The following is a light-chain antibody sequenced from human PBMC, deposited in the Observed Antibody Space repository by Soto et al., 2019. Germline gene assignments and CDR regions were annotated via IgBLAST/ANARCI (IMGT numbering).Light chain of an antibody. J-gene: IGLJ2*01. Sequence: QSALTQPRSVSGSPGQSVTISCTGTSSDVGAYTYVSWYQQHPGKAPKLVIYDATKRPSEVPDRFSGSKSGGTATLTISGLELEDEDYYYCCSYTGSHTFGHVFGGGTKLTVL. CDR3: CSYTGSHTFGHV. V-gene: IGLV2-11*01. CDR2: DAT. CDR1: SSDVGAYTY.